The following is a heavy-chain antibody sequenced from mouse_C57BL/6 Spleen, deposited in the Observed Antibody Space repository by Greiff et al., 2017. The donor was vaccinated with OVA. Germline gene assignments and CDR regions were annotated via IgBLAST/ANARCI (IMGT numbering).Heavy chain of an antibody. D-gene: IGHD1-1*01. J-gene: IGHJ1*03. V-gene: IGHV7-3*01. CDR3: ARVATRYYDV. CDR1: GFTFTDYY. CDR2: IRNKANGYTT. Sequence: EVHLVESGGGLVQPGGSLSLSCAASGFTFTDYYMSWVRQPPGKALEWLGFIRNKANGYTTEYSASVKGRFTISRDNSQSILYLQMNALRAEDSATYYCARVATRYYDVWGTGTTVTVSS.